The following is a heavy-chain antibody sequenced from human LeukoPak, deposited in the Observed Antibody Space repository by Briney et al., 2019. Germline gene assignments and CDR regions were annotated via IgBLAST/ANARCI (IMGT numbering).Heavy chain of an antibody. V-gene: IGHV6-1*01. CDR2: TYYRSKWYN. CDR1: GDSVSSNSAA. CDR3: ARGHLTYCSGGSCYSPRYYYGMDV. Sequence: SQTLSLTCAISGDSVSSNSAAWTWIRQSPSRGLKWLGRTYYRSKWYNDYAVSVKSRITINPDTSKNQFSLQLNSVTPEDTAVYYCARGHLTYCSGGSCYSPRYYYGMDVWGQGTTVTVSS. J-gene: IGHJ6*02. D-gene: IGHD2-15*01.